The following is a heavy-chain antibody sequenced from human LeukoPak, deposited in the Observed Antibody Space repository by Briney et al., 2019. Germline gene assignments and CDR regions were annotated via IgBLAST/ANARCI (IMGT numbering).Heavy chain of an antibody. Sequence: SETLPLTCTVPGGSISSSSYYWGWIRQPPGKGLEWTGSSYYSGSTYYNPPLKSRVTISVDTSKNQFSLKLSSVTAADTAVYYCARQYIVGVQAWYFDLWGRGTLVTVSS. D-gene: IGHD2-2*01. J-gene: IGHJ2*01. CDR3: ARQYIVGVQAWYFDL. CDR1: GGSISSSSYY. CDR2: SYYSGST. V-gene: IGHV4-39*01.